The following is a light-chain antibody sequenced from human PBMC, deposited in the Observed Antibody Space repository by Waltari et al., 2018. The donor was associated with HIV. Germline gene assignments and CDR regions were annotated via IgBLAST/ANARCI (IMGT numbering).Light chain of an antibody. V-gene: IGLV1-47*01. CDR3: AVWDDSLSGPV. CDR2: RND. J-gene: IGLJ2*01. CDR1: SSNVEIYY. Sequence: QSVLTQPPSASGTPGQRVTISCSGRSSNVEIYYVYWYHSVPGTAPKLLVYRNDQRPSGVTDRVSGSKSGTSASLAIVGLRSEDEGDYFCAVWDDSLSGPVFGGGTKVTVL.